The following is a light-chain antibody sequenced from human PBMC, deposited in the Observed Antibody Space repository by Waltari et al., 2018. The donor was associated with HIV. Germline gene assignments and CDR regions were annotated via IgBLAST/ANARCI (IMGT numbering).Light chain of an antibody. Sequence: AVTQPASVSGLPGQSTTISCTGDDTAFSLYKFVSWYQQHPGKPPRLILYDVDSRASGVSDRFSGSMSGNTASLTISGLRAEDEGHYYCASFTGDNTVMFGGGTEVTVL. V-gene: IGLV2-14*03. CDR1: DTAFSLYKF. CDR3: ASFTGDNTVM. CDR2: DVD. J-gene: IGLJ3*02.